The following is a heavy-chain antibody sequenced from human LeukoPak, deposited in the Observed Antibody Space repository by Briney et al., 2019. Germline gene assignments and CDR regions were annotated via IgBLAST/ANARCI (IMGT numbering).Heavy chain of an antibody. J-gene: IGHJ4*02. Sequence: PGRSLRLSCAASGFTFSSYGMHWVRQAPGKGLEWVAVISYDGSNKYYADSVKGRFTISRDNSKNMLYLQMNSLRAEDTAVYYCAKSYYYDSSGYSDYWGQGTLVTVSS. D-gene: IGHD3-22*01. CDR2: ISYDGSNK. CDR1: GFTFSSYG. V-gene: IGHV3-30*18. CDR3: AKSYYYDSSGYSDY.